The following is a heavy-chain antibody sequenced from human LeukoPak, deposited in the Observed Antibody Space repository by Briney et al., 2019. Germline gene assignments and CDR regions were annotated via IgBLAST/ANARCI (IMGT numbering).Heavy chain of an antibody. D-gene: IGHD3-9*01. J-gene: IGHJ6*03. V-gene: IGHV3-30*18. Sequence: PGRSLRLSRAASGFTFSSYGMHWVRQAPGKGLEWVAVISYDGSNKYYADSVKGRFTISRDNSENTLYLQMNSLRAEDTAVYYCAKDTVLRYFDWLLYYYYYMDVWGKGTTVTVSS. CDR2: ISYDGSNK. CDR3: AKDTVLRYFDWLLYYYYYMDV. CDR1: GFTFSSYG.